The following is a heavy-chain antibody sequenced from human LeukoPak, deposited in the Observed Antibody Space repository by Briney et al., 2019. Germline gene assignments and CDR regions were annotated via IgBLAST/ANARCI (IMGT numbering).Heavy chain of an antibody. J-gene: IGHJ6*02. CDR3: ASYRSHYIHWMEGMDV. V-gene: IGHV3-33*01. CDR2: IWYDGSNK. D-gene: IGHD1-1*01. Sequence: GGSLRLSCAASGFTFSSYGMHWVRQAPGKGLEWVAVIWYDGSNKYYADSVKGRFTISRDNSKNTLYLQMNSLRAEDTAVYYCASYRSHYIHWMEGMDVWGQGTTVTVSS. CDR1: GFTFSSYG.